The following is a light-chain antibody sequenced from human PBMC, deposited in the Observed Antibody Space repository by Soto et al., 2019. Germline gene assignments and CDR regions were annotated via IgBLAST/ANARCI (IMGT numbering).Light chain of an antibody. CDR1: GSNIGAGYD. CDR3: QSYDSSLSAPVI. Sequence: QSVLTQPPSVSGAPGQRVTISCTGSGSNIGAGYDVHWYQQLPGTAPKLLMSGNNYRPSGVPDRFSGSKSGASASLAITGRQAEDEADYYCQSYDSSLSAPVIFGGGTKLTVL. J-gene: IGLJ2*01. V-gene: IGLV1-40*01. CDR2: GNN.